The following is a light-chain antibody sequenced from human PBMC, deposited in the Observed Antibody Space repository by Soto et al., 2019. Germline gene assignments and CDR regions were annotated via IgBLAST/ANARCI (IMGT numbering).Light chain of an antibody. J-gene: IGKJ2*01. Sequence: DIPMTQSPSILSASVRDRVTITCRASQSISTWLAWYQQKPGKAPKLLIYDASSLQSGVPSRFSGSGSGTEFTLTISSLQPDDFATYYCQQYNTDRYTFGQGTKLEIK. CDR1: QSISTW. CDR2: DAS. V-gene: IGKV1-5*01. CDR3: QQYNTDRYT.